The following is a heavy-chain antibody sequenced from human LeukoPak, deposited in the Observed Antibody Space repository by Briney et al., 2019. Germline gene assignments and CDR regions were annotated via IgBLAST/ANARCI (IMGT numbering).Heavy chain of an antibody. CDR1: GFTASSNY. D-gene: IGHD6-19*01. CDR3: ARDAHSSGWSCDY. Sequence: GGSLRLSRPASGFTASSNYMNWVRPPPGKGLEWVSYISSSSSTIYYADSVKGRFTIPRDNAKNSLYLQMNSLRDEDTAVYYCARDAHSSGWSCDYWGQGTLVTVSP. J-gene: IGHJ4*02. V-gene: IGHV3-48*02. CDR2: ISSSSSTI.